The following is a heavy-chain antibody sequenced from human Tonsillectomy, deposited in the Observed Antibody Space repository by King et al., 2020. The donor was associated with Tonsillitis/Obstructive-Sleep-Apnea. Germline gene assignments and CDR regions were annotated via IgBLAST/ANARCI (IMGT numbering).Heavy chain of an antibody. V-gene: IGHV4-34*01. CDR3: ARARSSGDYIWGSYRILDY. Sequence: HVQLQQWGAGLLKPSETLSLTFAVYGGSFSGYYWNWIRPPSGKGLECMGEIDHSGTTNDNPPLKSRVTISVDTSQNQFSLKLSSVTAADTTVYYCARARSSGDYIWGSYRILDYWGQGTLVTVSS. J-gene: IGHJ4*02. CDR2: IDHSGTT. CDR1: GGSFSGYY. D-gene: IGHD3-16*02.